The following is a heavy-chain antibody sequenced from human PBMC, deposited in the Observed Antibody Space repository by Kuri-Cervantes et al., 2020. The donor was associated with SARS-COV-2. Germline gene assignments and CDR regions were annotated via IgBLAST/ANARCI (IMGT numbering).Heavy chain of an antibody. V-gene: IGHV3-21*01. CDR2: ISSSSSYI. Sequence: GGSLRLSCAASGFTFSSYSMNWVRQAPGKGLEWVSSISSSSSYIYYADSVKGRFTIPRDNAKNTLYLQMNSLRAEDTAVYYCARGTAVAGYFDYWGQGTLVTVSS. D-gene: IGHD6-19*01. CDR3: ARGTAVAGYFDY. CDR1: GFTFSSYS. J-gene: IGHJ4*02.